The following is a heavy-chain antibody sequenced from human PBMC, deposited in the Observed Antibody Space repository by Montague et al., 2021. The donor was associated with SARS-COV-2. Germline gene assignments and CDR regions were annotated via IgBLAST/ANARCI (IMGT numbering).Heavy chain of an antibody. CDR2: IRQDGSDK. CDR1: GFTISSYW. V-gene: IGHV3-7*01. J-gene: IGHJ5*02. CDR3: TRDRDYGDYLNWFNP. Sequence: SWRLSFEASGFTISSYWMSWVRQAPGKGLEWVANIRQDGSDKYYVDSVRGRFTIFRDNAKNSLYLQMNSLTAEDTGVYYCTRDRDYGDYLNWFNPWGQGTLVTVSS. D-gene: IGHD4-17*01.